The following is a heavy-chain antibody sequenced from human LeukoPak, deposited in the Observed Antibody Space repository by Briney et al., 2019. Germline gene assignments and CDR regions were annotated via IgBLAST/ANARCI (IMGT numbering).Heavy chain of an antibody. CDR2: ISGSGGST. V-gene: IGHV3-23*01. J-gene: IGHJ4*02. CDR3: ARVAYYYDGSGYLSY. D-gene: IGHD3-22*01. CDR1: GFTFSSYA. Sequence: GGSLRLSCAASGFTFSSYAMSWVRQAPGKGLEWVSAISGSGGSTYYADSVKGRFTISRDNAKNTLYLQMNSLRAEDTAVYYCARVAYYYDGSGYLSYWGQGTLVTVSS.